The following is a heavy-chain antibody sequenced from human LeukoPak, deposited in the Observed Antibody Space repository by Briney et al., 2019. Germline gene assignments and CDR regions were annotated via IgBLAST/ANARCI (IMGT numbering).Heavy chain of an antibody. V-gene: IGHV3-66*01. J-gene: IGHJ4*02. CDR1: GFTVSSNY. CDR2: IYSGGNT. D-gene: IGHD6-19*01. Sequence: PGGSLRLSCAASGFTVSSNYMSWVRQAPGKGLEWVSVIYSGGNTYYADSVKGRFTISRDNSKNTLYLQLNSLRADDTAVYYCASGSDSSGWYDYFDYWGQGTLVTVSS. CDR3: ASGSDSSGWYDYFDY.